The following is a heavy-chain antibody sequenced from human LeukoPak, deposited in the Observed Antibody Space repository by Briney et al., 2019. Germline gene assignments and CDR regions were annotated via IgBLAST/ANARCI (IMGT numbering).Heavy chain of an antibody. V-gene: IGHV4-34*01. J-gene: IGHJ4*02. D-gene: IGHD3-10*01. CDR3: ARVPSPTYYYGSGSYSPFDY. CDR1: GGSFNDYY. Sequence: PSETLSLTCGVSGGSFNDYYWTWIRQPPGKGLEWIGEINHSGSTNYNPSLESRVTISVDTSKNQFSLKLSSVTAADTAVYYCARVPSPTYYYGSGSYSPFDYWGQGTLVTVSS. CDR2: INHSGST.